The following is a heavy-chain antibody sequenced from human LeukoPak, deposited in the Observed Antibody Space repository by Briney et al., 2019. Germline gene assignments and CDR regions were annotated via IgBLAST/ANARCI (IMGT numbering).Heavy chain of an antibody. CDR1: GGSIRSSYYY. CDR3: ARGSRRAYYYGSGSYSCWFDP. D-gene: IGHD3-10*01. V-gene: IGHV4-39*01. CDR2: IYDSGST. Sequence: SETLSLTCTVSGGSIRSSYYYWGWIRQPPGKGLEWIGSIYDSGSTYYNPSLKSRVTISVDTSKNQFSLKLNSVTAADTAVYYCARGSRRAYYYGSGSYSCWFDPWGQGTLVTVSS. J-gene: IGHJ5*02.